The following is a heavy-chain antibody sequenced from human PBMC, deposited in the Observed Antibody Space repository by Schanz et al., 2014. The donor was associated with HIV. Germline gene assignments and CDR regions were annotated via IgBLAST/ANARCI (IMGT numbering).Heavy chain of an antibody. V-gene: IGHV3-30*18. CDR2: ISYDRRNK. CDR1: GFTFSSYG. CDR3: AKDQGDVTGTPFDY. D-gene: IGHD1-20*01. Sequence: QVQLVESGGGVVQPGRSLRLSCAASGFTFSSYGMHWVRQAPGKGLEWEADISYDRRNKYYADSVKGRFTISRDNSKNTLFLQMNSLRAEDTAMYYCAKDQGDVTGTPFDYWGQGTLVTVSP. J-gene: IGHJ4*02.